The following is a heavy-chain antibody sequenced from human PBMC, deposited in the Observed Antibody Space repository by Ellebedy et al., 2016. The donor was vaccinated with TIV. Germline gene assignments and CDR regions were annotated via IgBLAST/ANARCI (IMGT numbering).Heavy chain of an antibody. CDR1: GYTFTNYA. Sequence: ASVKVSXXASGYTFTNYAMHWVRQAPGQGLEWMGWINPNSGGTKYAQKFQGWVTMTRDTSINTAYMELSRLKSDDTAVYYCARLEPSYDAFDIWGQGTMVTVSS. CDR3: ARLEPSYDAFDI. V-gene: IGHV1-2*04. J-gene: IGHJ3*02. CDR2: INPNSGGT.